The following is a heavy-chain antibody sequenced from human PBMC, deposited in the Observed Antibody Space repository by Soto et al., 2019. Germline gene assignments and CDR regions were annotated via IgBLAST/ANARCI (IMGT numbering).Heavy chain of an antibody. CDR1: GGSINRGGYY. CDR3: ARESTGELAYYFDF. CDR2: IFYSRTT. D-gene: IGHD3-16*01. V-gene: IGHV4-31*03. J-gene: IGHJ4*02. Sequence: PSETLSLTCTVSGGSINRGGYYWTWIRQHPGKGLEWIGYIFYSRTTSYNPSLKSRVTISGDTSKNQFSLTLRAVTAADSAVYYCARESTGELAYYFDFWGQGTLVTVSS.